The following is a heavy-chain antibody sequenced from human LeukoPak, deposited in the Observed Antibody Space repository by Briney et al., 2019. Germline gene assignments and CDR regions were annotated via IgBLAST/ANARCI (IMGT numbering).Heavy chain of an antibody. V-gene: IGHV4-30-4*08. J-gene: IGHJ4*02. D-gene: IGHD2-2*01. Sequence: PSETLSLTCTVSGGSINSGDYYWTWIRQPPGKGLEWIGYIYYRGSTYYNPSLKSRVAISIDTSKNQFSLKLSSVTAADTAVYYCATMGYCTSTTCPRVFDYWGQGILVTISS. CDR2: IYYRGST. CDR3: ATMGYCTSTTCPRVFDY. CDR1: GGSINSGDYY.